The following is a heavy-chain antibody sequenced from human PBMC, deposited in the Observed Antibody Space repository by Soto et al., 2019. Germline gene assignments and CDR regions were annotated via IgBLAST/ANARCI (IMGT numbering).Heavy chain of an antibody. CDR2: IIPIFGTA. J-gene: IGHJ4*02. Sequence: QVQLVQYGAEVKKPGSSVKVDGKASVGTFSSYAISWVRQAHGQGLEWMGGIIPIFGTANYAKKFQGRVTITADESTSTADMELSSLRSEDTAVYYCARDLAHFHGAGSYRELTGKDWGQGTLVTVSS. CDR3: ARDLAHFHGAGSYRELTGKD. D-gene: IGHD3-10*01. CDR1: VGTFSSYA. V-gene: IGHV1-69*01.